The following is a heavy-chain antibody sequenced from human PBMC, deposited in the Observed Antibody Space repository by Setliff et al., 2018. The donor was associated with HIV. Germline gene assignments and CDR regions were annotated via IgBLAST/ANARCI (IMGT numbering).Heavy chain of an antibody. Sequence: GGSQRLSCAASGFTLTGSPMHWVRQTPGKGLEWLALISHDGDNRYYADSVGGRFTISRDTSKNTLYLQMSTLSVEDTAVYYCASRVYYYDSSGYLREEGFDPWGQGTLVTVSS. CDR1: GFTLTGSP. V-gene: IGHV3-30-3*01. CDR2: ISHDGDNR. CDR3: ASRVYYYDSSGYLREEGFDP. J-gene: IGHJ5*02. D-gene: IGHD3-22*01.